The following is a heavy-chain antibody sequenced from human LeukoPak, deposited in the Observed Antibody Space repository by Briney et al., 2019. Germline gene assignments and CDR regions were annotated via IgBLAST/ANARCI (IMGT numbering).Heavy chain of an antibody. J-gene: IGHJ4*02. CDR3: ARGYCTNAVCSLGPTQA. D-gene: IGHD2-8*01. CDR2: IYYTGST. CDR1: GGSISSDAYY. V-gene: IGHV4-39*07. Sequence: SETLSLTCTVSGGSISSDAYYWGWIRQPPGKGLEWIGTIYYTGSTYYNPSLKSRVTISLDTSKNQFSLKLSSVTAADTAVYYCARGYCTNAVCSLGPTQAWGQGTLVTVSS.